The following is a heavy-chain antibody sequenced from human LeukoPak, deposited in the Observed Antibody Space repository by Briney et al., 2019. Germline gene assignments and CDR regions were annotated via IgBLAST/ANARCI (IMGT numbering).Heavy chain of an antibody. CDR3: AKRGYYDSSGSMTFDY. J-gene: IGHJ4*02. CDR2: ISGSGGST. Sequence: PGGSLRLSCAASGFTFSSYAMSWVRQAPGKGLEWVSAISGSGGSTYYADSVKGRFTISRDNSKNTLYLQMNSLRAEDTAVYYCAKRGYYDSSGSMTFDYWGQGTLVSVSS. V-gene: IGHV3-23*01. D-gene: IGHD3-22*01. CDR1: GFTFSSYA.